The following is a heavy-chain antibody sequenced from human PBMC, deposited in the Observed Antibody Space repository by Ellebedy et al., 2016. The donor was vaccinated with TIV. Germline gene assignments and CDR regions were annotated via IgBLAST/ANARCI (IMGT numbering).Heavy chain of an antibody. CDR2: IRSTGSDN. Sequence: PSETLSLTCTVSGGSISTYLWSWVRQSPGKGLEWVSSIRSTGSDNYSAESVKGRFTISRNNAQNTLFLQMNSLRAEDTAVYYCARGRSTPDSWGQGTLVIVSS. CDR3: ARGRSTPDS. V-gene: IGHV3-21*06. CDR1: GGSISTYL. J-gene: IGHJ4*02. D-gene: IGHD2-15*01.